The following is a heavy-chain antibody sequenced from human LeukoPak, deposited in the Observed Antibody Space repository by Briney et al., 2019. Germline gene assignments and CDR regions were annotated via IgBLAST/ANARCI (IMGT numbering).Heavy chain of an antibody. D-gene: IGHD6-13*01. CDR1: GFTVSSNY. V-gene: IGHV3-53*01. J-gene: IGHJ4*02. CDR3: ARDLGGYIDY. CDR2: IYSGGST. Sequence: GGSLRLSCAVSGFTVSSNYMSWVRQAPGKGLEWVSVIYSGGSTYYADSVKGRFTISRDNSKNTLYLQMDCLRAGDTAVYYCARDLGGYIDYWGQGTLVSVSS.